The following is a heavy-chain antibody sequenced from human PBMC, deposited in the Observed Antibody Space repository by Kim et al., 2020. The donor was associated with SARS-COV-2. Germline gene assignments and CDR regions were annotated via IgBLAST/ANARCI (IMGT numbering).Heavy chain of an antibody. D-gene: IGHD6-13*01. Sequence: DSVKGRFTISRDNAKNSLYLQMNSLRAEDTAVYYCARDHWSIAAATPGYWGQGTLVTVSS. CDR3: ARDHWSIAAATPGY. J-gene: IGHJ4*02. V-gene: IGHV3-11*04.